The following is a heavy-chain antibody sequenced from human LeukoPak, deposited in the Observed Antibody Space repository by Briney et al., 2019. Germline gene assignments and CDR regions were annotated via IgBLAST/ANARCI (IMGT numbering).Heavy chain of an antibody. CDR3: ARGGYYGSGNDFRFDP. CDR1: GGSISSYY. V-gene: IGHV4-59*01. J-gene: IGHJ5*02. Sequence: SETLSLTCSVSGGSISSYYWSWIRQPPGKGLEWIGYIYYSGSTNYNPSLKSRVTISVDTSKNQFSLKLSSVTPADTAVYYCARGGYYGSGNDFRFDPWGQGTLVTVSS. D-gene: IGHD3-10*01. CDR2: IYYSGST.